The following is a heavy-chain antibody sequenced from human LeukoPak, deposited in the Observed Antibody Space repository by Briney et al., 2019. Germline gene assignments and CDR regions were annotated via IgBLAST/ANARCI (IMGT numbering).Heavy chain of an antibody. V-gene: IGHV4-59*01. CDR3: ARGGGYASPIGY. Sequence: SETLSLTCTLSGGSISTCYRSWIRQPPGKGLEWIGYIYHSGSTNYNPSLKSRVTISVDTSKNQFSLKLSSVTAADTAVYYCARGGGYASPIGYWGQGALVTVSS. J-gene: IGHJ4*02. CDR2: IYHSGST. CDR1: GGSISTCY. D-gene: IGHD5-12*01.